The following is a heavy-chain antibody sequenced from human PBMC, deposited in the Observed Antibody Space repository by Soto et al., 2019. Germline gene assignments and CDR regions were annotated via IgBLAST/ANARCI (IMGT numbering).Heavy chain of an antibody. Sequence: ASVKVSCKASGYTFTSYDINWVRQATGQGLEWMGWMNPNSGNTGYAQKFQGRVTMTRNTSISTAYMELSSLRSEDTAVYYCARGHELRFLEWLPSPHYYYYGMDVWGQGTTVTVSS. D-gene: IGHD3-3*01. J-gene: IGHJ6*02. CDR1: GYTFTSYD. CDR3: ARGHELRFLEWLPSPHYYYYGMDV. V-gene: IGHV1-8*01. CDR2: MNPNSGNT.